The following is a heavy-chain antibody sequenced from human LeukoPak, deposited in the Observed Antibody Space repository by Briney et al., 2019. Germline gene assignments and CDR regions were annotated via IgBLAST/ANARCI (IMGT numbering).Heavy chain of an antibody. Sequence: TSETLSLTCTVSGGPISSYYWSWIRQHPGKGLEWIGYIYYSGSTYYNPSLRSRVTISADTSKNQFSLKLSSVTAADTAVYFCAREYCSGASCYFDYWGQGTLVTVSS. CDR3: AREYCSGASCYFDY. J-gene: IGHJ4*02. V-gene: IGHV4-59*06. D-gene: IGHD2-15*01. CDR1: GGPISSYY. CDR2: IYYSGST.